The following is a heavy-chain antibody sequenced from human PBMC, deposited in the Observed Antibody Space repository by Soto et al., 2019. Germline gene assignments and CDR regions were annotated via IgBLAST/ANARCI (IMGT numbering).Heavy chain of an antibody. CDR3: AHRVLRTVFGLVTTTAIYFDF. CDR2: LYWDDDK. CDR1: GFSLTTSGVG. Sequence: QITLNESGPTVVSPTETLNLTCRFSGFSLTTSGVGVGWIRQSPGKAPEWLALLYWDDDKRYSASLKSKLTITKATSKNQVVLTVSDLDPTDTATYYCAHRVLRTVFGLVTTTAIYFDFWGQGTPVAVSS. D-gene: IGHD3-3*01. V-gene: IGHV2-5*02. J-gene: IGHJ4*02.